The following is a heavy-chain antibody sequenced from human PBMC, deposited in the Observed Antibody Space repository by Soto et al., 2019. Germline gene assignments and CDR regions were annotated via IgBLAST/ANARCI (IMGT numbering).Heavy chain of an antibody. Sequence: SETLSLTCTVSGGSISSYYWSWIRQPPGKGLEWIGYIYYSGSTNYNPSLKSRVTISVDTSKNQFSLKLSSVTAADTAVYYCARGGDILTGYALDFDYWGQRTLVTSPQ. CDR1: GGSISSYY. CDR2: IYYSGST. J-gene: IGHJ4*02. CDR3: ARGGDILTGYALDFDY. V-gene: IGHV4-59*01. D-gene: IGHD3-9*01.